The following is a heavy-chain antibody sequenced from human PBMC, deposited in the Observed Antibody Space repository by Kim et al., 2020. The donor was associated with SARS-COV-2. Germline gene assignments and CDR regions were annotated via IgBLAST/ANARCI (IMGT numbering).Heavy chain of an antibody. CDR2: MSSDASRI. V-gene: IGHV3-48*01. CDR3: ARGRGGWTVDY. D-gene: IGHD6-19*01. CDR1: EFTLRSYD. Sequence: GGSLRLSCAASEFTLRSYDMKWFRQAPGKGLEWVAYMSSDASRIHYEGSVEGRFTISRDSAKNSLYLQMSRLRGEDTAMYYCARGRGGWTVDYWGQGTLVTVSS. J-gene: IGHJ4*02.